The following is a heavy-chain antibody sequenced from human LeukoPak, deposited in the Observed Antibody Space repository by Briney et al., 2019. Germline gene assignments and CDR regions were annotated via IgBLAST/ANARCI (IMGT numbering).Heavy chain of an antibody. CDR1: GFTFSSYA. CDR3: ARDEPYCGGDCYFW. Sequence: PGGSLRLSCAASGFTFSSYAMHWVRQAPGKGLEWVAVISYDGSNKYYADSVKGRFTISRDNSKNTLYLQMNSLRAEDTAVYYCARDEPYCGGDCYFWWGQGTLVTVSS. CDR2: ISYDGSNK. J-gene: IGHJ4*02. D-gene: IGHD2-21*02. V-gene: IGHV3-30-3*01.